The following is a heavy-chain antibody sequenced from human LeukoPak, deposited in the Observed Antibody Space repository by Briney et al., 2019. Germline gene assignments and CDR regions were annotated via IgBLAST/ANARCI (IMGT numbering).Heavy chain of an antibody. J-gene: IGHJ4*02. Sequence: PGRSLRLSCAASGFTPSSNHISWVRHAPGKGLEWVSIIYGGGSTYYADSVKGRFTISRDNSKNTLYLQMNSLRAEDTAVYYCASIRVVAAVTRYFDNWGQGTLVTVSS. D-gene: IGHD2-15*01. V-gene: IGHV3-66*01. CDR3: ASIRVVAAVTRYFDN. CDR2: IYGGGST. CDR1: GFTPSSNH.